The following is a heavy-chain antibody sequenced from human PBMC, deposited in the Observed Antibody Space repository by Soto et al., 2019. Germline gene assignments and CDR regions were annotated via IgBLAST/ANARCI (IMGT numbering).Heavy chain of an antibody. Sequence: GRSLRLSCAASGFTFSSYAMSWVRQAPGKGLEWVSAISGSGGSTYYADSVKGRFTISRDNSKNTLYLQMNSLRAEDTAVYDCAKDPGEVMYDSSGYYFDYWGQGTLVTVSS. CDR1: GFTFSSYA. D-gene: IGHD3-22*01. V-gene: IGHV3-23*01. CDR2: ISGSGGST. CDR3: AKDPGEVMYDSSGYYFDY. J-gene: IGHJ4*02.